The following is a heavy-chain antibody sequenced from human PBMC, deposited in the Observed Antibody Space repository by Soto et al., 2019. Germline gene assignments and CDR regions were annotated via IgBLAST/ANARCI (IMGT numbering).Heavy chain of an antibody. D-gene: IGHD2-8*01. J-gene: IGHJ3*02. Sequence: ASVKVSCKASGYSFTSYDISWVRQAPGEGLEWMGWISPYNGHTTYAQDFQGRLTMTKDTSTSTAYMELRSLRSDDTAVYYCARGNGALAFDIWGQGTMVTVSS. V-gene: IGHV1-18*01. CDR3: ARGNGALAFDI. CDR1: GYSFTSYD. CDR2: ISPYNGHT.